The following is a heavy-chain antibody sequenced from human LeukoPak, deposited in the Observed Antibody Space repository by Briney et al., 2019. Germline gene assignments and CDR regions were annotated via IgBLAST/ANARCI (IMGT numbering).Heavy chain of an antibody. V-gene: IGHV3-74*01. CDR2: INSDGSWT. CDR1: GNYW. D-gene: IGHD2-2*01. CDR3: VSFYETY. J-gene: IGHJ4*02. Sequence: GGSLRLSCAASGNYWMHWVRQAPGKGLVWVSHINSDGSWTGYADSVKGRFTISKDNAKNTVYLQMNNLRAEDTAVYYCVSFYETYRGRGTLVTVSS.